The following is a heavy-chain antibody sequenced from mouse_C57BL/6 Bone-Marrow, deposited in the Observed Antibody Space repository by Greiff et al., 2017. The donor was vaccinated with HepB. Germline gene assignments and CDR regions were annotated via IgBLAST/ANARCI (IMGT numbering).Heavy chain of an antibody. CDR3: ARWEVVPFAY. CDR1: GYTFTSYW. Sequence: QVQLQQSGAELVRPGTSVKLSCKASGYTFTSYWMHWVKQRPGQGLEWIGVIDPSDSYTNYNQKFKGKATLTVDTSSSTAYMQLSSLTSEDSAVYYCARWEVVPFAYWGQGTLVTVSA. J-gene: IGHJ3*01. D-gene: IGHD1-1*01. CDR2: IDPSDSYT. V-gene: IGHV1-59*01.